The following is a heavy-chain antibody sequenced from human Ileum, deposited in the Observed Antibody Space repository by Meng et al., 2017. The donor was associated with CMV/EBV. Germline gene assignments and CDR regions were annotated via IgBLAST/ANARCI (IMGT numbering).Heavy chain of an antibody. D-gene: IGHD4/OR15-4a*01. CDR1: GDRVSSSSAA. Sequence: HVQSQTSGPGLVELSLTLSLTCDIPGDRVSSSSAAWNWIRQSPSRGLEWLGRTYYRSKWYDDYAVSVKSRVTITPDTSKNQFSLHLNSVSPEDTAIYFCAREMGAHDYWGQGTLVTVSS. J-gene: IGHJ4*02. CDR3: AREMGAHDY. CDR2: TYYRSKWYD. V-gene: IGHV6-1*01.